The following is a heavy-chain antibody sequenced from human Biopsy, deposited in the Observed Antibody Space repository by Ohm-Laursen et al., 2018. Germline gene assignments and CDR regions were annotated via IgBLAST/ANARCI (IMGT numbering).Heavy chain of an antibody. CDR1: GGSISSYY. CDR3: ARHAPSYSGSYWRYFDL. J-gene: IGHJ2*01. V-gene: IGHV4-59*08. Sequence: SETLSLTCTVSGGSISSYYWSWIRQPPGKGLEWIGYIYYTGSTNYNPSLKSRVTISVDTFMNHLSLRLTSESAADTAVYYCARHAPSYSGSYWRYFDLWGRGTLVTVSS. D-gene: IGHD1-26*01. CDR2: IYYTGST.